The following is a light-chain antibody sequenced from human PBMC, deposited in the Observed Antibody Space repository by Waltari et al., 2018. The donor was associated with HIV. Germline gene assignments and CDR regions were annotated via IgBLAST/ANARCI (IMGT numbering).Light chain of an antibody. CDR2: RNN. CDR3: ATWDDSLSGPV. V-gene: IGLV1-47*01. Sequence: QSVLTQPPSASGTPGQRVTISCSGSSSNIGNNHVYWYQQLPGTAPKLLIYRNNQRPSWVPDRFSGSKSDTSASLAISGLRSEDEADYFCATWDDSLSGPVFGGGTKLTVL. CDR1: SSNIGNNH. J-gene: IGLJ3*02.